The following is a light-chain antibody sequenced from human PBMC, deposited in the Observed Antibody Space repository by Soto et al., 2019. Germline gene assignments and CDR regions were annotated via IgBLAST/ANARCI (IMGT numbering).Light chain of an antibody. CDR1: GSDIGSYNF. Sequence: QSALTQPACVSGSPGQSITISCTGTGSDIGSYNFVSWYQHHPGKAPKLMIYEVSNRPSGVSDRFSGSKSDNTASLSISGLQAEDEGDYYCYSYTSSSTYVFGTGTKVTVL. J-gene: IGLJ1*01. CDR3: YSYTSSSTYV. CDR2: EVS. V-gene: IGLV2-14*01.